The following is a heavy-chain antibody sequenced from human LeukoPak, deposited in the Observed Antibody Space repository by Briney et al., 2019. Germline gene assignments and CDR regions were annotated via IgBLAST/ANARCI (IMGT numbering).Heavy chain of an antibody. J-gene: IGHJ3*02. D-gene: IGHD3-22*01. CDR1: GYSFTSYW. CDR2: IYPGDSDT. CDR3: ARTYDSSGYYAAVLAFDI. Sequence: GESLKISCKGSGYSFTSYWIGWVRQMPGKGLECMGIIYPGDSDTRYSPSFPGQVTISADKSISTAYLQWSSLKASDTAMYYCARTYDSSGYYAAVLAFDIWGQGTMVTVSS. V-gene: IGHV5-51*01.